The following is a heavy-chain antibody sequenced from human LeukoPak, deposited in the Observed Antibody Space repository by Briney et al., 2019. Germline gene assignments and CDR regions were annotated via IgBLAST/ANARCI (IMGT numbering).Heavy chain of an antibody. V-gene: IGHV3-48*03. Sequence: GGSLRLSCAASGFTFSSYEMNWVRQAPGKGLEWVSYIGSGGTTIYYADSVEGRFTISRDNAKNSLYLQMNSLRAEDTAVYYCAREEGGNYFDAWGQGTLVTVSS. D-gene: IGHD1-26*01. CDR2: IGSGGTTI. CDR3: AREEGGNYFDA. CDR1: GFTFSSYE. J-gene: IGHJ4*02.